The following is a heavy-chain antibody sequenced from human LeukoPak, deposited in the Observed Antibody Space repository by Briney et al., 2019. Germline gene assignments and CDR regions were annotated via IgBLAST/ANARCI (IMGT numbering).Heavy chain of an antibody. J-gene: IGHJ6*03. Sequence: SETLSLTCAVYGGSYSGYYWSWIRQPPGKGLEWIGVINHSGSTNYNPSLKSRVTISVDTSKNQFSLKLSSVTAADTAVYYCARGGEQQLVPGGYYYYYMDVWGKGTTVTVSS. V-gene: IGHV4-34*01. CDR1: GGSYSGYY. D-gene: IGHD6-13*01. CDR2: INHSGST. CDR3: ARGGEQQLVPGGYYYYYMDV.